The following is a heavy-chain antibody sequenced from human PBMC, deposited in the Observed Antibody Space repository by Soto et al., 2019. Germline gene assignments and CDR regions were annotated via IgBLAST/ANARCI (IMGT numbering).Heavy chain of an antibody. CDR2: ISSDNKTI. J-gene: IGHJ6*02. CDR1: GFSLSDYA. D-gene: IGHD3-3*01. CDR3: ARIKLVEWFFINVDVYDMDV. V-gene: IGHV3-48*02. Sequence: PGGSLRLSCVASGFSLSDYAVNWVRQAPGKGLEWVSFISSDNKTIYYAESEEGRFTVSRDNARNSVSLQKDSLRDEDAAVYYFARIKLVEWFFINVDVYDMDVWGQGTPVTVSS.